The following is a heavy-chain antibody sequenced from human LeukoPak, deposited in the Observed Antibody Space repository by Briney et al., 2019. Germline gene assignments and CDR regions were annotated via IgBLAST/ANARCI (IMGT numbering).Heavy chain of an antibody. CDR3: TSEISSASNY. J-gene: IGHJ4*02. CDR2: IYYTGGT. V-gene: IGHV4-39*01. D-gene: IGHD6-6*01. CDR1: GGSISSSSYY. Sequence: PSETLSLTCTVSGGSISSSSYYWGWIRQPPGEGLEWIGSIYYTGGTYYSPSLKSRVTISADTSKNEFSLKLSSVTAADTAVYYCTSEISSASNYWGQGTLVTVSS.